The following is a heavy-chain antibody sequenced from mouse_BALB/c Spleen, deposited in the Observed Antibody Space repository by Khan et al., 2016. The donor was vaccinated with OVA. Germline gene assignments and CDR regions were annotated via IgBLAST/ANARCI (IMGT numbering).Heavy chain of an antibody. J-gene: IGHJ3*01. V-gene: IGHV5-6*01. D-gene: IGHD1-3*01. CDR1: GFTFSAYG. Sequence: EVELVESGGDLVKPGGSLRLSCAASGFTFSAYGMSWVRQTPDKSLEWVATINSDGYYTYYPDTVKGRFTLSRNNAENTLYLQMSSLKSEDTAIYYCASHLSGSFAYWGQGTLVTVSA. CDR3: ASHLSGSFAY. CDR2: INSDGYYT.